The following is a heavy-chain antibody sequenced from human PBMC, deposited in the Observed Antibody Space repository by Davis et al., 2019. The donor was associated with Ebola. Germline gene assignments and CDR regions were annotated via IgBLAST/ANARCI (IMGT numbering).Heavy chain of an antibody. Sequence: GSSLKISCAASGFTFSSYSMHWVRQAPGKRLEWVAVISYDGSNNYYADSVKGRFTISRDNSKNTRYLQMNSLRAEDTAVYYCAKGEGQYYYYGMDVWGQGTTVTVSS. CDR1: GFTFSSYS. J-gene: IGHJ6*02. CDR2: ISYDGSNN. D-gene: IGHD3-16*01. CDR3: AKGEGQYYYYGMDV. V-gene: IGHV3-30*18.